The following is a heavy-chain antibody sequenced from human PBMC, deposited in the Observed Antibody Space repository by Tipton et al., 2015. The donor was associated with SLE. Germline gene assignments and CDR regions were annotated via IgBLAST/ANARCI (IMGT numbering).Heavy chain of an antibody. Sequence: TLSLTCTVSGGSISSYYWSWIRQPPGRGLEWIGYIYYSGSTNYNPSLKSRVTISVDTSKNQFSVKLSSVTAADTAIYYCARGGLGFCTSGTCYDVTDIWGQGTMVTVSS. CDR3: ARGGLGFCTSGTCYDVTDI. CDR1: GGSISSYY. J-gene: IGHJ3*02. D-gene: IGHD2-2*01. CDR2: IYYSGST. V-gene: IGHV4-59*08.